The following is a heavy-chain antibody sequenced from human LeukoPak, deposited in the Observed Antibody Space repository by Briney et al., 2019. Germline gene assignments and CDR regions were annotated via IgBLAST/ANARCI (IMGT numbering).Heavy chain of an antibody. V-gene: IGHV1-46*01. CDR2: INPSGGST. D-gene: IGHD2-2*01. J-gene: IGHJ5*02. Sequence: GASVKVSCKASGYTFTSYGISWVRQAPGQGLEWMGIINPSGGSTSYAQKFQGRVTTTRDTSTSTVYMELSSLRSEDTAVYYCARGGFSYCSSTSCHSNWFDPWGQGTLVTVSS. CDR3: ARGGFSYCSSTSCHSNWFDP. CDR1: GYTFTSYG.